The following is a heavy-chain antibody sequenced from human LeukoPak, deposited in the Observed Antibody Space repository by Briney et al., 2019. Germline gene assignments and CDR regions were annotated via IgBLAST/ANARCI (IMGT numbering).Heavy chain of an antibody. CDR1: GGSISGGGY. J-gene: IGHJ4*02. D-gene: IGHD3-10*01. V-gene: IGHV4-31*03. CDR3: ARFANSGLDY. CDR2: IYYSGST. Sequence: PSQTLSLTCTVSGGSISGGGYWSWIRQHPGKGLEWIGYIYYSGSTNYNPSLKSRVTISVDTSKNQFSLKLSSVTAADTAVYYCARFANSGLDYWGQGTLVTVSS.